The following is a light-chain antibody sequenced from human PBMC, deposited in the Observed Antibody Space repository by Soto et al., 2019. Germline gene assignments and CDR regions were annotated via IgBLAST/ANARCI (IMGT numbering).Light chain of an antibody. CDR2: WAS. CDR3: QQCCSTPFT. V-gene: IGKV4-1*01. J-gene: IGKJ3*01. CDR1: QSVLYSSNNKNY. Sequence: DIVMTQSPDSLAVSLGERATINCKSSQSVLYSSNNKNYLAWYQQKPGQPPKLLIYWASTRESGVPDRFSGSGSGTDFTLTISSLQAEDVAVYYCQQCCSTPFTFGPGTKVDIK.